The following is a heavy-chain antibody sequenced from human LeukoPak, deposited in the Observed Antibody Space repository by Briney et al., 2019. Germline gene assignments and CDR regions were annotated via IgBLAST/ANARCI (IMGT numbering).Heavy chain of an antibody. D-gene: IGHD2-2*01. CDR1: GDTFSSYA. CDR3: ARAYCSSTSCPLDY. J-gene: IGHJ4*02. Sequence: SVKVSCKASGDTFSSYAISWVRQAPGQGLEWMGGIIPIFGTANYAQKFQGRVTITADKSTSTAYMELSSLRSEDTAVYYCARAYCSSTSCPLDYWGQGTLVTVSS. V-gene: IGHV1-69*06. CDR2: IIPIFGTA.